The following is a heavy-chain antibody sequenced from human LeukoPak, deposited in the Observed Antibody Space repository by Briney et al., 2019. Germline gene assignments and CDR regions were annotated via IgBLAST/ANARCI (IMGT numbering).Heavy chain of an antibody. V-gene: IGHV3-48*03. D-gene: IGHD6-13*01. CDR2: ISRTGNSI. J-gene: IGHJ4*02. CDR3: ARGPYSSNWYVDY. Sequence: GGSLRLSCAASGFTLSSYEMNWVRLAPGKGLEWISYISRTGNSIYYADSVKGRFTISRDSAKNSLYLQMNSLRAEDTAVYYCARGPYSSNWYVDYWGQGTLVTVSS. CDR1: GFTLSSYE.